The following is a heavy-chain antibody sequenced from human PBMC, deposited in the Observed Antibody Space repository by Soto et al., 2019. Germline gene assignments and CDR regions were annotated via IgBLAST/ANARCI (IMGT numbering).Heavy chain of an antibody. D-gene: IGHD1-1*01. CDR2: ISHSGIT. CDR3: ARYNWPLFDY. Sequence: QVQLQQWGAGLLKPSETLSLTCGVYGGSLSGHYGTWIRQPPGKGLEWIGEISHSGITKYNSSLKSRVPISVDTSKNQFSLKLTSVTAADTAVYYCARYNWPLFDYWGQGTLVTVSS. V-gene: IGHV4-34*01. CDR1: GGSLSGHY. J-gene: IGHJ4*02.